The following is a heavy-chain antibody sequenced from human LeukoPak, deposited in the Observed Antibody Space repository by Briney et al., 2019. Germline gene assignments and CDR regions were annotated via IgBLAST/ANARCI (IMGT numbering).Heavy chain of an antibody. CDR2: ISSSSSYI. CDR1: GFTFSSYS. Sequence: PGGSLRLSCAASGFTFSSYSMNWVRQAPGKGLEWVSSISSSSSYIYYADSVKGRFTISRDNAKNSLYLQMNSLRAEDTAVYYCARDQADTDMVPPYFDYWGQGTLVTVSS. J-gene: IGHJ4*02. CDR3: ARDQADTDMVPPYFDY. D-gene: IGHD5-18*01. V-gene: IGHV3-21*01.